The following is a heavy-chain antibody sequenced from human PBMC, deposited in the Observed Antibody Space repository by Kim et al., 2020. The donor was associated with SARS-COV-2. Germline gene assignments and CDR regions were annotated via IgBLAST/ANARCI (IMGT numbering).Heavy chain of an antibody. D-gene: IGHD6-6*01. CDR3: AREWHLVLDF. J-gene: IGHJ4*02. Sequence: GTPSYAPRFQGRVTITADESTNTAYMELSSLKSDDTAVYYCAREWHLVLDFWGQGSLVTVSS. V-gene: IGHV1-69*01. CDR2: GTP.